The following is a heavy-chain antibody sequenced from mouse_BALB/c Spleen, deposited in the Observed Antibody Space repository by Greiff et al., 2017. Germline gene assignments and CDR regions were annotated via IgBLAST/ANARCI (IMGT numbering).Heavy chain of an antibody. V-gene: IGHV1-18*01. CDR1: GYTFTDYN. J-gene: IGHJ1*01. D-gene: IGHD1-1*01. CDR2: INPNNGGT. CDR3: ARWDTTVVERYFDV. Sequence: EVHLVESGPELVKPGASVKIPCKASGYTFTDYNMDWVKQSHGKSLEWIGDINPNNGGTIYNQKFKGKATLTVDKSSSTAYMELRSLTSEDTAVYYCARWDTTVVERYFDVWGAGTTVTVSS.